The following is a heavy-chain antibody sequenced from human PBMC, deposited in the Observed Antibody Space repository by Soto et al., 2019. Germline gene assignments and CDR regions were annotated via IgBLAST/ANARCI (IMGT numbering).Heavy chain of an antibody. D-gene: IGHD2-8*01. Sequence: EVQMLESGGGLVQPGGSLRLSCAASGFTFSSYAMSWVRQAPGKGLEWVSAISGSDGGTFHADSVKGRSTISPEGSKDTPHSQMKSPRADDPGVYYCVKSPGMYSAFDYWGQGTLVTVSS. CDR1: GFTFSSYA. CDR2: ISGSDGGT. J-gene: IGHJ4*02. CDR3: VKSPGMYSAFDY. V-gene: IGHV3-23*01.